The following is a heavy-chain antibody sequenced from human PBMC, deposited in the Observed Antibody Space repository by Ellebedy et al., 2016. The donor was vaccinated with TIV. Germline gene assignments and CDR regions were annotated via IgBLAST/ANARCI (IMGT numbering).Heavy chain of an antibody. CDR1: GGSISSYY. CDR3: ARDRLGDVDHYGMDV. D-gene: IGHD3-22*01. J-gene: IGHJ6*02. CDR2: IYYSGST. V-gene: IGHV4-59*01. Sequence: SETLSLTXTVSGGSISSYYWSWIRQPPGKGLEWIGYIYYSGSTNYNPSLKSRVTISVDTSKNQFSLKLSSVTAADTAVYYCARDRLGDVDHYGMDVWGQGTTVTVSS.